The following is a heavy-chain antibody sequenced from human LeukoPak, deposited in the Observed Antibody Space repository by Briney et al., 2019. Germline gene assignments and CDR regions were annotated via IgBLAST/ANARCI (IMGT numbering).Heavy chain of an antibody. D-gene: IGHD5-24*01. V-gene: IGHV1-2*02. CDR2: INPNSGGT. Sequence: ASVKVSCKASGYTFTGYYMHWVRQAPGQGLEWMGWINPNSGGTNYAQKFQGRVTMTRDTSISTAYMELSRLRSDDTAVYYCATESEHYGYKASDYYYYYMDVWGKGPRSPSP. CDR1: GYTFTGYY. CDR3: ATESEHYGYKASDYYYYYMDV. J-gene: IGHJ6*03.